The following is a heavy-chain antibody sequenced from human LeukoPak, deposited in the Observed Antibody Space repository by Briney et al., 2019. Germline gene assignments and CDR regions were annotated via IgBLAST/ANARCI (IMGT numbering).Heavy chain of an antibody. CDR2: IFTSGST. D-gene: IGHD6-13*01. CDR1: GGSSSGYY. Sequence: PSETLSLTCTVSGGSSSGYYLNWIRQPAGKGLEWIGRIFTSGSTNYNPSLKSRVTISVDTSKNQFSLNLTSLTAADTAVYYCARVETEGSSWYGVHYFDYWGQGTQVTVSS. J-gene: IGHJ4*02. CDR3: ARVETEGSSWYGVHYFDY. V-gene: IGHV4-4*07.